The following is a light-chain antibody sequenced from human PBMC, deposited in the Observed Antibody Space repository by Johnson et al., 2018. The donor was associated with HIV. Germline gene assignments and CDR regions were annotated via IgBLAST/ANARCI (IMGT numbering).Light chain of an antibody. J-gene: IGLJ1*01. CDR1: SSNIGNND. CDR3: GTWDSSLSAHYV. V-gene: IGLV1-51*02. CDR2: ESN. Sequence: QSALTQPPSVSAAPGQKVTISCSGSSSNIGNNDVSWYQHLPGTAPKLLIYESNKRPSGIPDRFSGSESGTSATLGITGLQTGDEADYYCGTWDSSLSAHYVFGTWTKVTVL.